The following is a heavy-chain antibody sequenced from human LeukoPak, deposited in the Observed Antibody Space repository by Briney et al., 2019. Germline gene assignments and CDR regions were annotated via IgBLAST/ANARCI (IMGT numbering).Heavy chain of an antibody. J-gene: IGHJ6*03. Sequence: GGSLRLSCAASGFTVSSNYMSWVRQAPGKGLEWVSVIYSGGSTYYADSVKGRFTISRDNSKNTLYLQMNSLRAEDTAVYYCAKQGRDWLRDYYYYMDVWGKGTTVTISS. CDR2: IYSGGST. D-gene: IGHD3-9*01. V-gene: IGHV3-66*04. CDR3: AKQGRDWLRDYYYYMDV. CDR1: GFTVSSNY.